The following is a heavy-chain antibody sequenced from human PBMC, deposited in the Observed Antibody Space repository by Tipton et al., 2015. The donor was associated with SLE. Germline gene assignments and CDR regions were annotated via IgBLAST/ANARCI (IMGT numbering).Heavy chain of an antibody. CDR2: IRPDGREK. V-gene: IGHV3-7*03. CDR1: GFTFSSYW. Sequence: GSLRLSCAASGFTFSSYWMTWVRQAPGKGLEWVANIRPDGREKYYVDSVKGRFTISRDNPKKSLYLQMNSLRAEDTAVYYCARDPAYDAFDIWGQGTMVTVSS. J-gene: IGHJ3*02. CDR3: ARDPAYDAFDI.